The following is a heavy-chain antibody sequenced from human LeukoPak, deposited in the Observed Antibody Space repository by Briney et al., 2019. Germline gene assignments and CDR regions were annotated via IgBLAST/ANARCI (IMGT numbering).Heavy chain of an antibody. CDR2: ISVYNGNT. CDR3: ARAAPWYYYGSGSSTAEYFQH. Sequence: ASVKVSCKAAGYTFTSYGISWVRQAPGQGLEWMGWISVYNGNTNYAQKLQGRVTMTTDTSTSTAYMELRSLRSDDTAVYYCARAAPWYYYGSGSSTAEYFQHWGQGTLVTVSS. CDR1: GYTFTSYG. D-gene: IGHD3-10*01. V-gene: IGHV1-18*01. J-gene: IGHJ1*01.